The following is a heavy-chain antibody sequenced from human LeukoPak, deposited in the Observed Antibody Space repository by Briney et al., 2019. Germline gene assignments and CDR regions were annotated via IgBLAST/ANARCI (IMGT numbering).Heavy chain of an antibody. Sequence: GGTLRLSCAASGFTFSNYGMSWVRQAPGKGLEWVSSISGSGDSTYYADSVKGRFTISRDNSKNTLYLQMNSLKTEDTAVYYCTTDPTQYYYYYMDVWGKGTTVTVSS. CDR1: GFTFSNYG. CDR3: TTDPTQYYYYYMDV. V-gene: IGHV3-23*01. D-gene: IGHD1-1*01. J-gene: IGHJ6*03. CDR2: ISGSGDST.